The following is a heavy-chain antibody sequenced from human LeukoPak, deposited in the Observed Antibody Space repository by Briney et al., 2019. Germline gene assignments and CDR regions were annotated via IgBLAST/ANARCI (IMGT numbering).Heavy chain of an antibody. V-gene: IGHV3-21*01. CDR2: ISSSSSYV. J-gene: IGHJ6*02. CDR1: GFTFSSYS. D-gene: IGHD4-17*01. CDR3: ARDRDDYGSEYGMDV. Sequence: AGGSLRLSCAASGFTFSSYSMNWVRQAPGKGLEWVSSISSSSSYVYYADSVKGRFTISRDNAKNSLYLQMNSLRAEDTAVYYCARDRDDYGSEYGMDVWGQGTTVTVSS.